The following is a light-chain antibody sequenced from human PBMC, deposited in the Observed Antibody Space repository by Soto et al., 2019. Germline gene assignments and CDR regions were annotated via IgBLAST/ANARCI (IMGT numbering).Light chain of an antibody. Sequence: QSALTQPRSVSGSPGQSVTISCTGTSSDVGGYNYVSWYQQHPGKAPKLMIYDVSKRPSGVPDRFSGSKSGNTASLTISGLQAEDEADYYCYSYAGRYTYVFGTGTKVTVL. CDR3: YSYAGRYTYV. CDR1: SSDVGGYNY. CDR2: DVS. V-gene: IGLV2-11*01. J-gene: IGLJ1*01.